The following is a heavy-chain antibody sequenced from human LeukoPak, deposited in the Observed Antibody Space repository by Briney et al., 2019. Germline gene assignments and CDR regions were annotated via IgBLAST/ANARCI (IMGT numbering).Heavy chain of an antibody. D-gene: IGHD2-2*01. CDR2: IYYSGST. Sequence: TASETLSLTCTVSGGSISSYYWNWIRQPPGKGLEWIGYIYYSGSTYYNPSLKSRVTISVDTSKNQFSLKLSSVTAADTAVYYCARGDCSSTSCTYYYYYGMDVWGQGTTVTVSS. V-gene: IGHV4-59*12. CDR1: GGSISSYY. J-gene: IGHJ6*02. CDR3: ARGDCSSTSCTYYYYYGMDV.